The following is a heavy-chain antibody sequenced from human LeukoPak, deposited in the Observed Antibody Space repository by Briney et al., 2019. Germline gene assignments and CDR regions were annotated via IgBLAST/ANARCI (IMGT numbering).Heavy chain of an antibody. CDR2: ISGSGGAGA. CDR3: VKDRGGSPFYGMDV. CDR1: GFTFSSYA. V-gene: IGHV3-23*01. Sequence: GGSLRLSCAGSGFTFSSYAMSWVRQAPGKGLEWVSTISGSGGAGAYYADSVKGRFTVSRDNSRNTLYLPMNSLRAEDTAVYYCVKDRGGSPFYGMDVWGQGTTVTVSS. D-gene: IGHD1-26*01. J-gene: IGHJ6*02.